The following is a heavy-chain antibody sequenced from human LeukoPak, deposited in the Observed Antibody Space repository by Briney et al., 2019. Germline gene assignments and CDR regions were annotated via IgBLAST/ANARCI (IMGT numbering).Heavy chain of an antibody. D-gene: IGHD6-13*01. CDR2: INPSSGGT. CDR1: GYTFTGYY. J-gene: IGHJ5*02. CDR3: ARDFVAAAGTFWFDP. V-gene: IGHV1-2*02. Sequence: ASVKVSCKASGYTFTGYYMHWVRQAPGQGLEWMGWINPSSGGTNYAQKFQGRVTMTRDTSISTAYMELSRLRSDDTAVYYCARDFVAAAGTFWFDPWGQGTLVTVSS.